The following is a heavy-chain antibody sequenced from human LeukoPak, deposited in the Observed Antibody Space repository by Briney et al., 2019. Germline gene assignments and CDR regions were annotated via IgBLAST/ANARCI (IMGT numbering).Heavy chain of an antibody. CDR1: GFPFSNYW. V-gene: IGHV3-74*01. CDR2: VNSDGSTT. J-gene: IGHJ4*02. Sequence: PGGSLRLSCAASGFPFSNYWMHWVRQAPGKGLVWVSRVNSDGSTTNYADSVKGRFTISRDNAENTLYMIMNSLRPEDTAVYYCARGYYSSSRFDSWGQGTLVTVSS. D-gene: IGHD6-13*01. CDR3: ARGYYSSSRFDS.